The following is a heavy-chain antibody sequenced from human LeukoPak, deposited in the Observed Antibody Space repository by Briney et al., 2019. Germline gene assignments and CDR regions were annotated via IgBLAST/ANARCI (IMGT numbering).Heavy chain of an antibody. CDR2: ISYDGSNK. V-gene: IGHV3-30-3*01. J-gene: IGHJ5*02. D-gene: IGHD4-17*01. CDR3: ACQPVTPNWFDP. Sequence: GRSLRLSCAASGFTFSSYAMHWVRRAPGKGLEWVAVISYDGSNKYYADSVKGRFTISRDNSKNTLYLQMNSLRAEDTAVYYCACQPVTPNWFDPWGQGTLVTVSS. CDR1: GFTFSSYA.